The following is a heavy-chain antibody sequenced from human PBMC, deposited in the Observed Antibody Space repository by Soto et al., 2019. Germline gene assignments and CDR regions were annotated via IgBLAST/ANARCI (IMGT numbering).Heavy chain of an antibody. V-gene: IGHV4-38-2*02. CDR1: GYSINSDDY. Sequence: WETLSLTCTVSGYSINSDDYWGWIRQPPGKGLEWIASIYHSVSTFYNPSLRSRVTISIDTSKNQFSLRLTAVTAADTAMYYCARQGGPDTPMIIDYWGQGTLVTVSS. J-gene: IGHJ4*02. CDR2: IYHSVST. CDR3: ARQGGPDTPMIIDY. D-gene: IGHD5-18*01.